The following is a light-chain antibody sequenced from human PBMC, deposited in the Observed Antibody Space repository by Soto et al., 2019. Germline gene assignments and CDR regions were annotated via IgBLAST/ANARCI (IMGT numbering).Light chain of an antibody. CDR1: SSNIGTYT. J-gene: IGLJ2*01. CDR3: AAWDDSLHVV. Sequence: QAVVTQPPSASGTPGQRVTISCSGSSSNIGTYTVNWYQQLPGTAPKFLINSDNQRPSGVPDRFSGSKSGTSASLAISGLQAEDEADYYCAAWDDSLHVVFGGGTKVTVL. V-gene: IGLV1-44*01. CDR2: SDN.